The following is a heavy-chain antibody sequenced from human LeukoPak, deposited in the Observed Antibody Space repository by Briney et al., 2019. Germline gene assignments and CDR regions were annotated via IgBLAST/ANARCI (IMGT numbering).Heavy chain of an antibody. J-gene: IGHJ6*03. CDR3: ARGASGCSSTSCYTYYYYYYMDV. D-gene: IGHD2-2*02. Sequence: GASVKVSCKASGYTFTGYYMHWVRQAPGQGLEWMGWINPNSGGTNYAQKFQGRVTMTRDTSISTAYMELSRLRSDDTAVYYCARGASGCSSTSCYTYYYYYYMDVWGKGTTVTVSS. CDR1: GYTFTGYY. V-gene: IGHV1-2*02. CDR2: INPNSGGT.